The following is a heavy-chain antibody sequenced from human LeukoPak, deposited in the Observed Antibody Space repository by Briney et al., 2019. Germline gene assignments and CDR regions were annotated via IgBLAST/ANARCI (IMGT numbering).Heavy chain of an antibody. J-gene: IGHJ5*02. CDR3: ARVLFLEWLSFPVNWFDP. CDR1: GYAFTSYG. Sequence: GASVKVSCKASGYAFTSYGISWVRQAPGQGLEWMGWISAYNGNTNYAQKLQGRVIMTTDTSTSTAYMELRSLRSDDTAVYYCARVLFLEWLSFPVNWFDPWGQGTLVTVSS. V-gene: IGHV1-18*01. CDR2: ISAYNGNT. D-gene: IGHD3-3*01.